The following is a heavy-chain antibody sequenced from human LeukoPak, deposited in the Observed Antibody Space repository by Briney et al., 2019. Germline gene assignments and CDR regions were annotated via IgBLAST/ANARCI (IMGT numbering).Heavy chain of an antibody. CDR1: GFTFSSYW. J-gene: IGHJ5*02. CDR3: AREKRSGAAAADR. CDR2: IKQDGSEK. V-gene: IGHV3-7*01. Sequence: GGSLRLSCAASGFTFSSYWMSWVRQAPGKGLEWVANIKQDGSEKYYVDSVKGRFTISRDNVKNSLYLQMNSLRAEDTAVYYCAREKRSGAAAADRWGQGTLVTVSS. D-gene: IGHD6-13*01.